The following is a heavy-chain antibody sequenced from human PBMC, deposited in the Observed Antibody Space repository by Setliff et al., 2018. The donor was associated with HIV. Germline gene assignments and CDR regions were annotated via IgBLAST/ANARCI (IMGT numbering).Heavy chain of an antibody. Sequence: GGSLRLSCAASGFTFSDSYMNWVRQAPGEGLEWVSYISGGSTSIYYADSVKGRFTISRDNAKNSLYLQMNSLRAEDTAVYYCARGYCSSTSCRYYFDYWGQGTLVTVSS. D-gene: IGHD2-2*01. J-gene: IGHJ4*02. CDR1: GFTFSDSY. CDR2: ISGGSTSI. CDR3: ARGYCSSTSCRYYFDY. V-gene: IGHV3-21*05.